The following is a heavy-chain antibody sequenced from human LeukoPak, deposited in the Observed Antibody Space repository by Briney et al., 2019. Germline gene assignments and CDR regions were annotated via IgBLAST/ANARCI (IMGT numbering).Heavy chain of an antibody. D-gene: IGHD2-15*01. V-gene: IGHV4-34*01. CDR2: INHNGST. Sequence: SETLSLTCAVYGGSFSGYYWSWIRQPPGKGLEWIGEINHNGSTNYNPSLKSRVTISVDTSKNQFSLKLSSVTAADTAVYYCARLVVVAVLDYWGQGTLVTVSS. CDR1: GGSFSGYY. J-gene: IGHJ4*02. CDR3: ARLVVVAVLDY.